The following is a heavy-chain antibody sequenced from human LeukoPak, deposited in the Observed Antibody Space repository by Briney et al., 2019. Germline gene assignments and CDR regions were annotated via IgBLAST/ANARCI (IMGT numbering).Heavy chain of an antibody. CDR1: GYTLTELS. D-gene: IGHD3-10*01. CDR3: ATFDRPWFGELLYPQRRTRSGGPGDFQH. CDR2: FDPEDGET. Sequence: ASVKVSCKVSGYTLTELSMHWVRQAPGKGLEWMGGFDPEDGETIYAQKFQGRVTMTEDTSTDTAYMELSSLRSEDTAVYYCATFDRPWFGELLYPQRRTRSGGPGDFQHWGQGTLVTVSS. J-gene: IGHJ1*01. V-gene: IGHV1-24*01.